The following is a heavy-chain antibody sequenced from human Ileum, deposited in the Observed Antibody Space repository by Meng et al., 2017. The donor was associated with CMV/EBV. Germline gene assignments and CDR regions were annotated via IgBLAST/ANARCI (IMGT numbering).Heavy chain of an antibody. V-gene: IGHV4-39*07. Sequence: HLRRQAAGPGVVKPSGTLSLTCSVSGGCISSGGHFWVWSRQPPGKGLEWIGTIYYTGTTYYNPSLKSRVTISVYTSKNQFSLKLSAVTAADTALYYCARGFYDFWEPDYWGHGTLVTVSS. CDR3: ARGFYDFWEPDY. CDR2: IYYTGTT. J-gene: IGHJ4*01. D-gene: IGHD3/OR15-3a*01. CDR1: GGCISSGGHF.